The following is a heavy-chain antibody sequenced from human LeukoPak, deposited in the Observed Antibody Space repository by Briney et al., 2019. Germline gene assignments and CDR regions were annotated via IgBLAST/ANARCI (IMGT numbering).Heavy chain of an antibody. CDR3: ARSLYGDTALQT. V-gene: IGHV4-34*01. CDR2: INHSGST. Sequence: SETLSLTCAVCGGSFSGYYWSWIRQPPGKGLEWIGEINHSGSTNYNPSLKSRVTISVDTSKNQFSLKLSSVTAADTAVYYCARSLYGDTALQTWGQGTLVTVSS. D-gene: IGHD4-17*01. J-gene: IGHJ4*02. CDR1: GGSFSGYY.